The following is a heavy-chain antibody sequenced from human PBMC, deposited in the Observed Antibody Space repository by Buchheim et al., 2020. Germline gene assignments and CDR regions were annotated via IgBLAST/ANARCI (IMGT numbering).Heavy chain of an antibody. CDR3: ASFCSGTSCYSAY. J-gene: IGHJ4*02. D-gene: IGHD2-2*01. CDR1: GFTFSTYT. Sequence: EVQLVESGGGLVKPGGSLRLSCAASGFTFSTYTMNWVRQAPGKGLEWVSSISSASSYIFYADSVKGRFTISRDNAKNSLFLQMNSLRAEDTAMYYCASFCSGTSCYSAYWGQGTL. V-gene: IGHV3-21*01. CDR2: ISSASSYI.